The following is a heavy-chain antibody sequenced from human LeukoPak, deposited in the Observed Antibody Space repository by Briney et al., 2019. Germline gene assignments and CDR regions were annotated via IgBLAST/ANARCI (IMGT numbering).Heavy chain of an antibody. CDR3: ASSFWELNPRFDP. CDR2: INPNSGGT. D-gene: IGHD3-3*02. V-gene: IGHV1-2*02. CDR1: GYTFTGYY. J-gene: IGHJ5*02. Sequence: GASVKVSCKASGYTFTGYYMHWVRQAPGQGLEWMGWINPNSGGTNYAQKFQGRVTMTRDTSISTAYMELSRLRSDDTAVYYCASSFWELNPRFDPWGQGTLVTVSS.